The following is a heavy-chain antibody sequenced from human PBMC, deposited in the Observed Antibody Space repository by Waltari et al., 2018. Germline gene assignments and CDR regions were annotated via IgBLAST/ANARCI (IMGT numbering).Heavy chain of an antibody. Sequence: VQLLESGGGLVQPGGSLRLSCAASGFTFSSNAMNWVRQAPGKGLEWVSTISGSGGSTYFADSVKGRFSIFRDNSKNTLSLHMDSLRAEDTAVYYCAKGDYGDYTWFDPWGQGTLVTVSS. D-gene: IGHD4-17*01. CDR3: AKGDYGDYTWFDP. CDR1: GFTFSSNA. CDR2: ISGSGGST. V-gene: IGHV3-23*01. J-gene: IGHJ5*02.